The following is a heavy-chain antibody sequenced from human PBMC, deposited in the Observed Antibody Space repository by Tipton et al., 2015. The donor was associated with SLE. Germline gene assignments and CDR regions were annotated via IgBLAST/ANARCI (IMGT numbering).Heavy chain of an antibody. CDR1: GYSISSGYY. CDR3: ARGGRYFDWLPTGGWFDP. D-gene: IGHD3-9*01. Sequence: SLTCAVSGYSISSGYYCTWIRQPPGKGLEWIGEINHIGSTNYNPSLNSRVTISVDTSKNQFSLKLSSVTAADTAVYYCARGGRYFDWLPTGGWFDPWGQGSLVTVSS. CDR2: INHIGST. V-gene: IGHV4-34*01. J-gene: IGHJ5*02.